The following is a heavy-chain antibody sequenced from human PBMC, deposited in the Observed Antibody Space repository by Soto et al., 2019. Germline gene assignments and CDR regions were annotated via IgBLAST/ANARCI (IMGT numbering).Heavy chain of an antibody. Sequence: PGGSLRLSCAASGFTFSSYSMNRVRQAPGKGLEWVSNISGSGSTISYADSVKGRFTISRDNAKNSLYLQMNSLRDEDTAVYYCARGFVQGSTSFDYWGQGTLVTGSS. J-gene: IGHJ4*01. V-gene: IGHV3-48*02. CDR1: GFTFSSYS. CDR3: ARGFVQGSTSFDY. CDR2: ISGSGSTI. D-gene: IGHD6-6*01.